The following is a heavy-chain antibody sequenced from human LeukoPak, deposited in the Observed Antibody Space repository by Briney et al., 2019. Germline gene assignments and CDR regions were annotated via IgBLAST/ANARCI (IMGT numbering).Heavy chain of an antibody. CDR1: GFTFSSYW. V-gene: IGHV3-7*01. CDR3: ARVLLGYCSSTSCYTRYYYYYYMDV. D-gene: IGHD2-2*02. Sequence: GGSLRLPCAASGFTFSSYWMSWVRQAPGKGLEWVANIKQDGSEKYYVDSVKGRFTISRDNAKNSLYLQMNSLRAEDTAVYYCARVLLGYCSSTSCYTRYYYYYYMDVWGKGTTVTVSS. CDR2: IKQDGSEK. J-gene: IGHJ6*03.